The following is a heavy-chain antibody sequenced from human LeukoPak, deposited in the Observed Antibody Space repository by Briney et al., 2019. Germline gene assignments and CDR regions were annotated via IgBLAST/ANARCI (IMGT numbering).Heavy chain of an antibody. CDR3: ARHRRSVSPNLIDY. D-gene: IGHD1-14*01. J-gene: IGHJ4*02. CDR2: IYYSGST. CDR1: GGSISSGDYY. Sequence: PSETLPLTCTVSGGSISSGDYYWGWIRQPPGKGLEWIGSIYYSGSTYYNPSLKSRVTISVDTSKNQFSLKLSSVTAADTAVYYCARHRRSVSPNLIDYWGQGTLVTVSS. V-gene: IGHV4-39*01.